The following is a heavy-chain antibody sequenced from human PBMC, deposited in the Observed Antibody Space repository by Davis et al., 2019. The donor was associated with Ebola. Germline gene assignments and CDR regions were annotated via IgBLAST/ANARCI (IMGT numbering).Heavy chain of an antibody. V-gene: IGHV3-30*03. Sequence: GGSLRLSCAASGFTFSSYGMHWVRQAPGKGLEWVAVISYDGSNKYYADSVKGRFTVSRDNSKNTLYLQMNSLRAEDTAVYYCATTPYGDYAHHWGQGTLVTVSS. CDR2: ISYDGSNK. D-gene: IGHD4-17*01. J-gene: IGHJ5*02. CDR1: GFTFSSYG. CDR3: ATTPYGDYAHH.